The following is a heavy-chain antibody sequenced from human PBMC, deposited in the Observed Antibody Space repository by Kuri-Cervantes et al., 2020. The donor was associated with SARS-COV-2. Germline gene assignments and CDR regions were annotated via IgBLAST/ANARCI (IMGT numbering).Heavy chain of an antibody. CDR2: INPNSGGT. Sequence: LLYASYKASGYTFTGYYMHWVRQAPGQGLEWMGWINPNSGGTNYAQKFQGRVTMTRDTSISTAYMELSRLRSDDTAVYYCARVGFGDYEIDYWGQGTLVTVSS. J-gene: IGHJ4*02. D-gene: IGHD4-17*01. V-gene: IGHV1-2*02. CDR1: GYTFTGYY. CDR3: ARVGFGDYEIDY.